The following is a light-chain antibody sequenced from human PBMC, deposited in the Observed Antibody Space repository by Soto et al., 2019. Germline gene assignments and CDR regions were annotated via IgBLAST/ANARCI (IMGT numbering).Light chain of an antibody. V-gene: IGLV3-21*02. Sequence: SYELTQPPSVSVAPGQTARITCGGNNIGSKSVHWYQRKPGQAPVLVVYDDTDRPSGIPARFSGSNSGNTATLTISRVEAGDEADYFCQVWDSSSDPVFGGGTKLTVL. CDR1: NIGSKS. CDR2: DDT. CDR3: QVWDSSSDPV. J-gene: IGLJ3*02.